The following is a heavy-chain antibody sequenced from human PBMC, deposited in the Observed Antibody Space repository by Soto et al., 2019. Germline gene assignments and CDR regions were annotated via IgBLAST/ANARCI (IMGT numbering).Heavy chain of an antibody. CDR2: ISGSGGST. CDR3: AKGRGGWPYYYIDV. Sequence: EVQLLESGGGLVQPGGSLRLSCAASGFTFSSYAMSWVRQAPGKGLEWVSAISGSGGSTNYADSVKGRFTISRDNSKNTLYLQMNSLRAEDTAVYYCAKGRGGWPYYYIDVWGTGTTVTVSS. D-gene: IGHD2-15*01. V-gene: IGHV3-23*01. J-gene: IGHJ6*03. CDR1: GFTFSSYA.